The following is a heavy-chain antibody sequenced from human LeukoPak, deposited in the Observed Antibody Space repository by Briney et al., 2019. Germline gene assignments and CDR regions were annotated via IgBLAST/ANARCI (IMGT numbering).Heavy chain of an antibody. CDR3: AVGYCSGGSCYGPDY. V-gene: IGHV1-2*02. Sequence: ASVKVSCKASGYTFTSYGISWVRQAPGQGLEWMGWINPNSGGTNYAQKFQGRVTMTRDTSISTAYMELSRLRSDDTAVYYCAVGYCSGGSCYGPDYWGQGTLVTVSS. CDR1: GYTFTSYG. J-gene: IGHJ4*02. CDR2: INPNSGGT. D-gene: IGHD2-15*01.